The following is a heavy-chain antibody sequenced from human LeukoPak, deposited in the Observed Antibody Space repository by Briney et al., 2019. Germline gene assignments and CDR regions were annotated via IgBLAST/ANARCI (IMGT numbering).Heavy chain of an antibody. CDR1: GGSIRSGGYY. Sequence: SETLSLTCTVSGGSIRSGGYYWSWIRQPPGKGLEWIGCISRSGSTYYNPSLKSRVTISVDRSKNQYSLKLSSVTAADTAVYYCARDLSPRVTIFGVGHDAFDIWGQGTMVTVSS. V-gene: IGHV4-30-2*01. CDR3: ARDLSPRVTIFGVGHDAFDI. J-gene: IGHJ3*02. D-gene: IGHD3-3*01. CDR2: ISRSGST.